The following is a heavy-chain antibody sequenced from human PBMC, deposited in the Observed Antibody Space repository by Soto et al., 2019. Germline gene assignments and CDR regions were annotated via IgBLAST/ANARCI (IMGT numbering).Heavy chain of an antibody. CDR1: GGSISTYY. CDR2: IDTSGNT. Sequence: SETLSLTCTVSGGSISTYYWGWIRQPAGKGLEWIGRIDTSGNTNYNPSLKSRVTMSVDTSKKQFSLKLTSVTAADTAVYYCARYSSNWFQTEGMDVWGQGATVTVSS. J-gene: IGHJ6*02. V-gene: IGHV4-4*07. D-gene: IGHD6-13*01. CDR3: ARYSSNWFQTEGMDV.